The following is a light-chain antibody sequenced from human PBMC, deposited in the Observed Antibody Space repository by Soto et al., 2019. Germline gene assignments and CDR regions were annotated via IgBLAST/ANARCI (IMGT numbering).Light chain of an antibody. V-gene: IGKV1-5*01. J-gene: IGKJ1*01. CDR3: QQYNSDSRT. CDR2: DAS. Sequence: DIPMTQSHSTLSASVGDRVTITCRASQSISTWLAWYQQKPGNAPKLLIFDASNLESGVPSRFSGSGSGTEFTLTIDSLQPDDFATYYCQQYNSDSRTFGQGTELDIK. CDR1: QSISTW.